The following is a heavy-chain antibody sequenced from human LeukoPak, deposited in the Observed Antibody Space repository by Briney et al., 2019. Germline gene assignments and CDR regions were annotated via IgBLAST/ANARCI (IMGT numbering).Heavy chain of an antibody. V-gene: IGHV3-23*01. CDR3: AKALLVRGVTSADDAFDI. CDR2: VSRSGDGT. CDR1: GFTFSTYA. Sequence: GGSLRLSCAASGFTFSTYALSWVRQAPGKGLEWVSAVSRSGDGTDYADSVKGWFTISRDNSKNTLYLQMNSLRAEDTAIYYCAKALLVRGVTSADDAFDIWGQGTVVTVSS. J-gene: IGHJ3*02. D-gene: IGHD3-10*01.